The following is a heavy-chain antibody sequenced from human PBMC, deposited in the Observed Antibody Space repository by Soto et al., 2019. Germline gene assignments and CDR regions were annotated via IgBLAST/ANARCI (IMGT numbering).Heavy chain of an antibody. V-gene: IGHV6-1*01. CDR3: AKEGGNHYYYYAMDV. CDR2: TFYRSKWYN. D-gene: IGHD1-26*01. Sequence: TLSLTCAICGDSVSSNSAAWSWIRQSPSRGLEWLGRTFYRSKWYNDYAVSVKGRITINPDTSKNQFSLQLNSVTPEDTAVYYCAKEGGNHYYYYAMDVWGQGTTLTVSS. J-gene: IGHJ6*02. CDR1: GDSVSSNSAA.